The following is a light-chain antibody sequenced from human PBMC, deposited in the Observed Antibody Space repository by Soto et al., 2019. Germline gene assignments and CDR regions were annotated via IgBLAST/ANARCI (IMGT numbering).Light chain of an antibody. J-gene: IGKJ4*01. Sequence: DIQMTQSPSSLSASVGDRVTITCQASQDISNYLNWYQQKPGKAPKLLIYDASNLETGVPSRFSGSGSGTDFTLHISSLQPEDIATYYCQQYDNLPPLTFGGGTKVEIK. CDR3: QQYDNLPPLT. CDR1: QDISNY. CDR2: DAS. V-gene: IGKV1-33*01.